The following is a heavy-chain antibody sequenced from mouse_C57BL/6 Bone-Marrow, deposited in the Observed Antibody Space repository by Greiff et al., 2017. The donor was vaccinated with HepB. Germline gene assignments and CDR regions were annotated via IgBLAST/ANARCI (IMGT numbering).Heavy chain of an antibody. CDR2: IDPENGDT. CDR1: GFNIKDDY. CDR3: TASYYGSSHYWYFDV. V-gene: IGHV14-4*01. Sequence: EVQLQQSGAELVRPGASVKLSCTASGFNIKDDYMHWVKQRPEQGLEWIGWIDPENGDTEYASKFQGKATITADTSSNTAYLQLSSLTSEDTAVYYCTASYYGSSHYWYFDVWGTGTTVTVSS. J-gene: IGHJ1*03. D-gene: IGHD1-1*01.